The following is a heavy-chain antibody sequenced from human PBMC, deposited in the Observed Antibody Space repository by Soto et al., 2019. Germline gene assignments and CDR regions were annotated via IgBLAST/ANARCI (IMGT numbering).Heavy chain of an antibody. V-gene: IGHV4-31*02. J-gene: IGHJ6*04. Sequence: SETLSLTCTVSGASIRSGGYYWSWIRQRPWQGLEWIAYIFYTGSAYYNPSLESRLSISIDRSKNQFSLKLSSVSAADTAVYYCARDRKDYPDIWGKGXRVTVYS. D-gene: IGHD4-17*01. CDR2: IFYTGSA. CDR1: GASIRSGGYY. CDR3: ARDRKDYPDI.